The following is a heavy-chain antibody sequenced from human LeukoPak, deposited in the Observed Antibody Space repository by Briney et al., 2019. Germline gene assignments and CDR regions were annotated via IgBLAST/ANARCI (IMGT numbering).Heavy chain of an antibody. J-gene: IGHJ6*03. CDR1: GYTFTSYG. V-gene: IGHV1-18*01. Sequence: ASVKVSCKASGYTFTSYGISWVRQAPGQGLEWMGWTSAYNGNTNYAQKLQGRVTMTTDTSTSTAYMELRSLRSDDTAVYYCAREMGSSSSLAYYYYYYMDVWGKGTTVTVSS. CDR3: AREMGSSSSLAYYYYYYMDV. D-gene: IGHD6-6*01. CDR2: TSAYNGNT.